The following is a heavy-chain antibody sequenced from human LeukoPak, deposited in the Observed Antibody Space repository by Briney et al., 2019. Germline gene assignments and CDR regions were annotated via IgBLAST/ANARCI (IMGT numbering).Heavy chain of an antibody. J-gene: IGHJ4*02. D-gene: IGHD1-26*01. CDR2: IKQDGSQT. Sequence: GGSLRLSCTASGFTLSNYWMTWVRQAPGKGLEWVANIKQDGSQTYFVDSVRGRFSISRDNAKNSVYLEANSLRAEDTAVYYCVRDTGGSGSYPDYWGQGTLVTVSA. V-gene: IGHV3-7*01. CDR3: VRDTGGSGSYPDY. CDR1: GFTLSNYW.